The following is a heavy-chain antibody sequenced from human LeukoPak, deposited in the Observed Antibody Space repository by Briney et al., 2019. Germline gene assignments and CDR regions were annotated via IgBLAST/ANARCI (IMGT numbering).Heavy chain of an antibody. V-gene: IGHV3-7*01. J-gene: IGHJ6*04. CDR2: IKQDGNEK. Sequence: QPGGSLRLSCAASGFSFTTYWMSWVRQAPGKGLEWVANIKQDGNEKYYVDSVKGRFTISRDNAKNSLYLQMNSLRAEDTAVYYCAELGITMIGGVWGKGTTVTISS. D-gene: IGHD3-10*02. CDR3: AELGITMIGGV. CDR1: GFSFTTYW.